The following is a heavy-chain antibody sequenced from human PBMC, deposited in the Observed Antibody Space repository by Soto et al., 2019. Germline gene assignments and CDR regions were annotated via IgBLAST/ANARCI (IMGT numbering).Heavy chain of an antibody. D-gene: IGHD3-10*01. CDR2: ISAYNGNT. V-gene: IGHV1-18*01. CDR1: GYTFTSYG. Sequence: QVQLVQSGAEVKKPGASVKVSCKASGYTFTSYGISWVRQAPGQGLEWMGGISAYNGNTNYAQKRQGRVTMTTDTSTRTSYMEVRSLSSDDPAVYYCARVYRITMVRGELSEYWGQGTLVTVSS. J-gene: IGHJ4*02. CDR3: ARVYRITMVRGELSEY.